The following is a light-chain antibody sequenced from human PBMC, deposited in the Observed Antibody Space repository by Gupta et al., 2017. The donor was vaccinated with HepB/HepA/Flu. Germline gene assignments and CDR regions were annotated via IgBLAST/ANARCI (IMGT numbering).Light chain of an antibody. CDR3: QQYNNWPPYT. CDR1: QSVSSN. V-gene: IGKV3D-15*01. Sequence: EIVMTHSPATLSGSPGERATLSCKSSQSVSSNLAWYQQKPGQGPRLLMYDASTRATGVPARFSGSGSGTEFTLTIRSLQSEDFAVYFCQQYNNWPPYTFGQGTKLEIK. J-gene: IGKJ2*01. CDR2: DAS.